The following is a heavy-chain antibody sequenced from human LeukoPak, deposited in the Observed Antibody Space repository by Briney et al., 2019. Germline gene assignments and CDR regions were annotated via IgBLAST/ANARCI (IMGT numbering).Heavy chain of an antibody. J-gene: IGHJ4*02. CDR3: ARGNLRGDYVFDY. CDR2: INPNSGGT. Sequence: ASVKVSCKASGYTFTGYYMHWVRQAPGQGLEWMGWINPNSGGTNYAQKFQGRVTMTRDTSISTAYMELSRLRSDDTAVYYCARGNLRGDYVFDYWGQGTLVTVSS. CDR1: GYTFTGYY. V-gene: IGHV1-2*02. D-gene: IGHD4-17*01.